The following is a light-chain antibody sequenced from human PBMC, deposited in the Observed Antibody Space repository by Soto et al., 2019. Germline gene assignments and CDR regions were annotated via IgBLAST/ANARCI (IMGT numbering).Light chain of an antibody. Sequence: EIVLTQSPGTLSLSPGERVTLSCRTSQSISSSYLAWYQQQPGQAPRLLIYGASTRATGIPDRFSGSGSGTDFTLTISRLEPEDFAVYYCQQYGSSSWTFGQGTKVE. V-gene: IGKV3-20*01. CDR2: GAS. J-gene: IGKJ1*01. CDR3: QQYGSSSWT. CDR1: QSISSSY.